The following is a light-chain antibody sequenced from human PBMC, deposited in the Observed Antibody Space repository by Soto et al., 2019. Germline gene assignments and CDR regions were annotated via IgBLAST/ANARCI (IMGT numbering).Light chain of an antibody. V-gene: IGLV1-40*01. CDR1: SSNIGAGYD. CDR2: GNS. Sequence: QSVLTRPPSVSVAPGQRVTSSCTGSSSNIGAGYDVHWYQQLPGTAPKLLIYGNSNRPSGVPDRFSGSKSGTSASLAITGLQAEDEADYYCQSSDSSLNVFGTGTKVTVL. J-gene: IGLJ1*01. CDR3: QSSDSSLNV.